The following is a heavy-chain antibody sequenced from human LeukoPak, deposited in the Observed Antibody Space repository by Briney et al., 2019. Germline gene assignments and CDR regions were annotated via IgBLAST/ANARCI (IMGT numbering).Heavy chain of an antibody. V-gene: IGHV3-9*03. CDR2: ISWNSGSI. Sequence: GGSLRLSCAASGFTFDDYAMHWVRQAPGKGLEWVSGISWNSGSIGYADSVKGRFTISRDNAKNSLYLQMNSLRAEDMALYYSAKGNSSGWFTNWFDPWGQGTLVTVSS. CDR3: AKGNSSGWFTNWFDP. D-gene: IGHD6-19*01. CDR1: GFTFDDYA. J-gene: IGHJ5*02.